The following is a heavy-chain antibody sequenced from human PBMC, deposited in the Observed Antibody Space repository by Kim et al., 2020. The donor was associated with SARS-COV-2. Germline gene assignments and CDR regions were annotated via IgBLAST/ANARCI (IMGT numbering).Heavy chain of an antibody. CDR2: IKQDGSEK. D-gene: IGHD3-3*01. CDR1: GFTFSSYW. V-gene: IGHV3-7*03. CDR3: AREDGGDYDFWSGYLLSGWFDP. Sequence: GGSLRLSCAASGFTFSSYWMSWVRQAPGKGLEWVANIKQDGSEKYYVDSVKGRFTISRDNAKNSLYLQMNSLRAEDTAVYYCAREDGGDYDFWSGYLLSGWFDPWGQGTLVTVSS. J-gene: IGHJ5*02.